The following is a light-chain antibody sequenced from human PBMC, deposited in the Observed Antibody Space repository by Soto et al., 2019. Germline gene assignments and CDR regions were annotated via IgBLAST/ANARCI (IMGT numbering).Light chain of an antibody. Sequence: QYVLTQPPSVSGAPGQRVTISCTGSSSNIGAGYDVHWYQHLPGTAPKLLIYGNSNRPSGVPDRFSGSKSGTSASLAITGLQAEDEADYYCQSYDSSLSGSVFGGATNLTVL. CDR2: GNS. CDR1: SSNIGAGYD. J-gene: IGLJ3*02. CDR3: QSYDSSLSGSV. V-gene: IGLV1-40*01.